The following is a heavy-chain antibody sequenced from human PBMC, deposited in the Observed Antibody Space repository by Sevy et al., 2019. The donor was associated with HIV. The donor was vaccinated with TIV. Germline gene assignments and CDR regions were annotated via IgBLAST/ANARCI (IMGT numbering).Heavy chain of an antibody. V-gene: IGHV1-18*01. D-gene: IGHD6-13*01. J-gene: IGHJ4*02. CDR2: ISAYNGNT. CDR1: GYTFTSYG. Sequence: ASVKVSCKASGYTFTSYGISWVRQAPGQGLEWMGWISAYNGNTNYAQMLQGRVTMTTDTSTSTAYMELRSLRSDDTAVYYCARDQRWGIAAAGRELGYWGQGTLVTVSS. CDR3: ARDQRWGIAAAGRELGY.